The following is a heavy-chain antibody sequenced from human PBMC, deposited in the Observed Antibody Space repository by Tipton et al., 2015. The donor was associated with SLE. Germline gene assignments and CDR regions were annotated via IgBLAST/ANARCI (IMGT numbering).Heavy chain of an antibody. CDR1: GFTFSSYG. J-gene: IGHJ3*02. CDR2: IWYDGSNK. CDR3: AKDLGYSSSRAAFDI. V-gene: IGHV3-33*06. D-gene: IGHD6-13*01. Sequence: SLRLSCAASGFTFSSYGMHWVRQAPGKGLEWVAVIWYDGSNKYYADSVKGRFTISRDNSKNTLYLQMNSLKAEDTAVYYCAKDLGYSSSRAAFDIWGQGTMVTVSS.